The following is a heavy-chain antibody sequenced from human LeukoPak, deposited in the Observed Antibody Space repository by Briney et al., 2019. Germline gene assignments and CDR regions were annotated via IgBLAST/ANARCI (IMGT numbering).Heavy chain of an antibody. CDR3: AREAGAAAGMLAGWFDP. Sequence: ASETLSLTCAVYGGSFSGYYWSWIRQPPGKGLEWIGEINHSGSTNYNPSLKSRVTISVDTSKNQFSLKLSSVTAADTAVYYCAREAGAAAGMLAGWFDPWGQGTLVTVSS. CDR1: GGSFSGYY. V-gene: IGHV4-34*01. J-gene: IGHJ5*02. CDR2: INHSGST. D-gene: IGHD6-13*01.